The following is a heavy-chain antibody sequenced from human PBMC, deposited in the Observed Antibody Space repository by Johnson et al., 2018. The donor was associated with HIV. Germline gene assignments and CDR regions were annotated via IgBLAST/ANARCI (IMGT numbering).Heavy chain of an antibody. Sequence: QVHLVESGGGVVQPGRSLRLSCAASGFTFSTYAMHWVRQAPGKGLEWVAVISYDGSNKYYADSVKGRFTISRDNSKNTLYLQMNSLRGEDTAVYYCARDWDLPNAFDIWGQGTMVTVSS. CDR1: GFTFSTYA. V-gene: IGHV3-30*04. CDR3: ARDWDLPNAFDI. J-gene: IGHJ3*02. CDR2: ISYDGSNK. D-gene: IGHD1-26*01.